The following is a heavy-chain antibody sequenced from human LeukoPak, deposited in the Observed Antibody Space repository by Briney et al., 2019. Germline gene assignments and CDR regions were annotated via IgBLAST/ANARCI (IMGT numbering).Heavy chain of an antibody. J-gene: IGHJ2*01. V-gene: IGHV4-59*08. CDR1: GGSISSYY. Sequence: SETLSLTCTVSGGSISSYYWSWIRQPPGKGLEWIGYMYYSGSTDYNPSLKSRVTLSVDTSNNHFSLNPYSVTAADTAVYYCARKSLTGRFNDYDVWSFDLWGRGTLVTVSS. D-gene: IGHD5-12*01. CDR2: MYYSGST. CDR3: ARKSLTGRFNDYDVWSFDL.